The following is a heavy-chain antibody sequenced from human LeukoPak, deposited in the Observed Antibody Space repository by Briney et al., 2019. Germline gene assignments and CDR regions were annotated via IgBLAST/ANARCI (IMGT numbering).Heavy chain of an antibody. J-gene: IGHJ4*02. D-gene: IGHD5-12*01. CDR3: AKCGNSGCHLIDY. CDR2: ISGRTGGT. Sequence: GGSLRLSCAASGFTFNTNAMSWVRQAPGKGLEWVSAISGRTGGTYYADSVKGRFTISRDNSKSTLYLQMDSMRAEDTAVYYCAKCGNSGCHLIDYWGQGTLVTVSS. CDR1: GFTFNTNA. V-gene: IGHV3-23*01.